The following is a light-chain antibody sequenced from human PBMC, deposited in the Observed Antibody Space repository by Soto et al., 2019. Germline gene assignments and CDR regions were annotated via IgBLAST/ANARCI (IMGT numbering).Light chain of an antibody. V-gene: IGLV2-14*01. CDR1: SSDVGGYTY. Sequence: QSALTQPASVSGSPGQSITISCTGTSSDVGGYTYVSWYQQHPGKAPKFLLYEVSNRPSGVSHRISGSKSVNTASLTISGLQAEDGADYYCCSYTSSGTLYVFGTGTKVTVL. CDR3: CSYTSSGTLYV. CDR2: EVS. J-gene: IGLJ1*01.